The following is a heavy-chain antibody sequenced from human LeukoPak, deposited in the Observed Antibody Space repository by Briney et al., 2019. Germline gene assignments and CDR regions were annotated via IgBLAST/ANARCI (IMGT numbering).Heavy chain of an antibody. CDR3: ARARGCSSTSCYRAGFDY. CDR1: GFTFGSYS. CDR2: ISSSSSYI. D-gene: IGHD2-2*02. Sequence: GGSLRLSCAASGFTFGSYSMNWVRQAPGKGLEWVSSISSSSSYIYYADSVKGRFTISRDNAKNSLYLQMNSLRAEDTAVYYCARARGCSSTSCYRAGFDYWGQGTLVTVSS. V-gene: IGHV3-21*01. J-gene: IGHJ4*02.